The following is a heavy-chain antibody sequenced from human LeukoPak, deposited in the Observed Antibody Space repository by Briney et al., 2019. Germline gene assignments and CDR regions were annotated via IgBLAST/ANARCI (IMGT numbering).Heavy chain of an antibody. CDR1: GFTFSTYW. J-gene: IGHJ3*02. Sequence: PGGSPRLSCTASGFTFSTYWIHWVRQAPGKGLVWVSRISSDGVNINYADSAKGRFTISRDDAKNTVYLQMNSLSADDTAVYYCARVVSSANRAFDIWGQGTVVTVSS. CDR2: ISSDGVNI. D-gene: IGHD4/OR15-4a*01. V-gene: IGHV3-74*01. CDR3: ARVVSSANRAFDI.